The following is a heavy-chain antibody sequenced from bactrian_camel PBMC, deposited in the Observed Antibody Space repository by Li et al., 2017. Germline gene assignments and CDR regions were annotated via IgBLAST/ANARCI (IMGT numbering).Heavy chain of an antibody. CDR3: VTSDYALDEYMY. CDR1: GLVFSSYY. D-gene: IGHD4*01. Sequence: HVQLVESGGGLVQPGGSLSLSCAASGLVFSSYYMSWVRQAPGKGLVWVASIYTHGYQTYYSESVQGRFTISRDNAKKMVYLQVSSLKHEDTALYYCVTSDYALDEYMYWGQGTQVTFS. V-gene: IGHV3-2*01. CDR2: IYTHGYQT. J-gene: IGHJ4*01.